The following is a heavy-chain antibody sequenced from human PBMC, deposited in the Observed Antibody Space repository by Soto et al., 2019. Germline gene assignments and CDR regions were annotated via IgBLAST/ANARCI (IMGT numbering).Heavy chain of an antibody. CDR3: ARQRYFDS. CDR2: IYYSGSGST. V-gene: IGHV4-59*01. Sequence: TLSLTCTVSGDSISSYYWSWIRQPPGKGLEWIGYIYYSGSGSTNYNPSLKSRVTISVDTSKNQFSLNLSSVTAADTAVYYCARQRYFDSWGQGTLVTVYS. CDR1: GDSISSYY. J-gene: IGHJ4*02.